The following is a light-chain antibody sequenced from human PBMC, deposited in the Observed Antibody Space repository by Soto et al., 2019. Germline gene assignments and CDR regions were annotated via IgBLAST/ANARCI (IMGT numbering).Light chain of an antibody. CDR3: QQYNSYSLT. J-gene: IGKJ4*01. CDR2: DAY. V-gene: IGKV1-5*01. CDR1: QIISTR. Sequence: DIQMTQSPSILSASVGDRVTITCRASQIISTRLAWYQQKPGKAPKLLIYDAYNLESGVPSRFSGSGSGTEVTLTISSRQPDDVATYYCQQYNSYSLTFGGGTKVEIK.